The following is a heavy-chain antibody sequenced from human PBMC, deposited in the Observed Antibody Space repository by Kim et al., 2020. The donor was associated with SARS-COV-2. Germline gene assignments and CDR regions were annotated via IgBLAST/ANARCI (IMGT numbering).Heavy chain of an antibody. V-gene: IGHV3-74*01. J-gene: IGHJ4*02. CDR3: ARDGRDGYRSGDY. Sequence: YADSVKGGFANSRDNAKNTKYLQMNSLKDEDTDVYYGARDGRDGYRSGDYWGQGTLVTVSS. D-gene: IGHD5-12*01.